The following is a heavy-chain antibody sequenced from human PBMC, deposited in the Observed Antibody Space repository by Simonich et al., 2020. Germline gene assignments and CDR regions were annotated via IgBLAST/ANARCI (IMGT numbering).Heavy chain of an antibody. CDR1: GYTFTGYY. J-gene: IGHJ2*01. CDR2: IKPKRGGK. Sequence: QVQLVQSGAEVKKPGASVKVSCKASGYTFTGYYMHWVRQAPGQGLEGKGGIKPKRGGKNYAQKLQGRVTMTRDTAISTAYMELSRLRSDDTAVYYCARGGLGHWYFDLWGRGTLVTVSS. CDR3: ARGGLGHWYFDL. V-gene: IGHV1-2*02. D-gene: IGHD6-25*01.